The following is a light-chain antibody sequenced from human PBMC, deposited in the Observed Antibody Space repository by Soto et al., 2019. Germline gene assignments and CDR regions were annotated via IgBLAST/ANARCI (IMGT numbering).Light chain of an antibody. J-gene: IGLJ2*01. Sequence: QSALTQPASVSGSPGQSITISCTGTSSDVGSYTLVSWYQQHPGKAPKLMIYEGSKRPSGVSNRFSGSKSGNTASLTISGLQAEDEADYSCCSYAGSSTLLFGGGTKLTVL. CDR1: SSDVGSYTL. V-gene: IGLV2-23*01. CDR2: EGS. CDR3: CSYAGSSTLL.